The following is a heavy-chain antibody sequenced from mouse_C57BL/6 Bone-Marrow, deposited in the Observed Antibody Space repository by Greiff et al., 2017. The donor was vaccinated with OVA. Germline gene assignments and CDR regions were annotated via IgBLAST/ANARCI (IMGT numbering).Heavy chain of an antibody. D-gene: IGHD1-1*01. Sequence: VQLQQSGAELAKPGASVKLSCKASGYTFTSYWMNWVKQRPGQVLEWIGYINPSSGYTKYHQKFKDKATLTADKSSSTAYMQLSSLTYEDSAVYYCARGDYGSGYWGQGTTLTVSS. CDR3: ARGDYGSGY. J-gene: IGHJ2*01. V-gene: IGHV1-7*01. CDR1: GYTFTSYW. CDR2: INPSSGYT.